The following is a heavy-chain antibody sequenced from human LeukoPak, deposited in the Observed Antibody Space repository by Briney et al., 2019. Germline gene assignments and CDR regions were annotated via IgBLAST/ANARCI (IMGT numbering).Heavy chain of an antibody. J-gene: IGHJ1*01. Sequence: GATVKISCKASGYTFTDYYMHWVQQAPGKGLEWMGRVDPEDGETIYAEKFQGRVTITADTSTDTAYMELSSLRSEDTAVYYCATEYSSSADYSQHWGQGTLVTVSS. CDR2: VDPEDGET. D-gene: IGHD6-6*01. CDR1: GYTFTDYY. CDR3: ATEYSSSADYSQH. V-gene: IGHV1-69-2*01.